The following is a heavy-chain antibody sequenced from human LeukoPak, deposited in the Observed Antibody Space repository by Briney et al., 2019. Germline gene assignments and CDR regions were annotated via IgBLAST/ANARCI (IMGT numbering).Heavy chain of an antibody. CDR1: GYTFTGYY. Sequence: GASVTVSCKASGYTFTGYYMHWVRQAPGQGLEWMGWINPNSGGTNYAQKFQGRVTMNRDTSISTAYMELSRLRSDDTAVYYCARDSVYGDRPTGVDVWGQGTTVTVS. V-gene: IGHV1-2*02. D-gene: IGHD4-17*01. CDR2: INPNSGGT. CDR3: ARDSVYGDRPTGVDV. J-gene: IGHJ6*02.